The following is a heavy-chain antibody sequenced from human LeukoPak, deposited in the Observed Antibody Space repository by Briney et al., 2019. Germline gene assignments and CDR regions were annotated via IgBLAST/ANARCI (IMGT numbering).Heavy chain of an antibody. CDR1: GYTFTGYY. CDR3: AARYYYDSSGYGWFDP. V-gene: IGHV1-2*02. Sequence: ASVKVSCKASGYTFTGYYMHWVRQAPGQGLEWMGWINPNSGGTNYAQKFQGRVAMTRDTSISTAYMELSRLRSDDTAVYYCAARYYYDSSGYGWFDPWGQGTLVTVSS. CDR2: INPNSGGT. J-gene: IGHJ5*02. D-gene: IGHD3-22*01.